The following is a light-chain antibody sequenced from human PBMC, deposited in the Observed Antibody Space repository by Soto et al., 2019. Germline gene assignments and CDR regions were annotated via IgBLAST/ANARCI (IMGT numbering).Light chain of an antibody. CDR1: SSDVGGSNF. CDR2: DVA. CDR3: VSYTSSTTYV. Sequence: QSVLTQPASVSDSPGQSITISCTGTSSDVGGSNFVSWYQQHPGKPPKLIIYDVANRPSGVSSRFSGSKSGSTASLIISRLQTEDEADYYCVSYTSSTTYVFGTGTKGTVL. J-gene: IGLJ1*01. V-gene: IGLV2-14*03.